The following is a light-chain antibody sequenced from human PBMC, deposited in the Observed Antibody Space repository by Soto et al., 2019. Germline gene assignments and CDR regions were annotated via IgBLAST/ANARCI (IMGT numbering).Light chain of an antibody. Sequence: DIQMTQSPSTVSASVGDRVTITCRASQNINTWLAWYQQKPGKAPKLLILKASSLESGVPSRFSGSGSGTEFTLTISSLQPEDVATYYCQHLNSYPPFGPGTKVDV. V-gene: IGKV1-5*03. CDR1: QNINTW. CDR3: QHLNSYPP. J-gene: IGKJ3*01. CDR2: KAS.